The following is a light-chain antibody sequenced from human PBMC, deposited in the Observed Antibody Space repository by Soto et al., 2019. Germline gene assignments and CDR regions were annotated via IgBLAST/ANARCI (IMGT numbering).Light chain of an antibody. V-gene: IGKV1-33*01. Sequence: DIQMTQSPFTLSGSVGDRVTITCRASQTISSWLAWYQQKAGKAPKIVIYDESNLETGVPSRLSGSGSGTDFNFTISRLQPEDIATYYCQKYDNLLITCGQGTRLEIK. CDR2: DES. CDR3: QKYDNLLIT. CDR1: QTISSW. J-gene: IGKJ5*01.